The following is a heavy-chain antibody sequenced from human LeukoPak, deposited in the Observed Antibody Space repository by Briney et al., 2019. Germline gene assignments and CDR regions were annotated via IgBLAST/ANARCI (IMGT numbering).Heavy chain of an antibody. D-gene: IGHD3-22*01. Sequence: GGSLRLSCAVSGVTLSNYGMSWVRQAPGKGLEWVAGIRGSGGSTNYADSVKGRFTISRDNSKNTMYLHMSSLRAEDTAVYFCAKRGVVIRVILVGFHKEAYYFDSWGQGALVTVSS. CDR3: AKRGVVIRVILVGFHKEAYYFDS. J-gene: IGHJ4*02. CDR2: IRGSGGST. V-gene: IGHV3-23*01. CDR1: GVTLSNYG.